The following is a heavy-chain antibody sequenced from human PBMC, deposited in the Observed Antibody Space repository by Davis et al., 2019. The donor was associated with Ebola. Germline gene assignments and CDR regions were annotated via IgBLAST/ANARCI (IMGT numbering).Heavy chain of an antibody. CDR2: INHSGST. J-gene: IGHJ5*02. D-gene: IGHD5-24*01. V-gene: IGHV4-34*01. CDR1: GGSSSGYY. Sequence: SETLSLTFAVYGGSSSGYYWSWTPQPPGKGLEWIGEINHSGSTNYNPSLKSRLTISVDTSTNQFSLKLSSVTAADTAVYYCARGGRWLTWGTWGQGTLVTVSS. CDR3: ARGGRWLTWGT.